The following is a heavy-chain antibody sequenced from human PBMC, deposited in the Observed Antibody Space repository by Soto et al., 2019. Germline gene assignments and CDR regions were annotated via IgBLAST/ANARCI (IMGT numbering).Heavy chain of an antibody. J-gene: IGHJ5*02. Sequence: SETLSLTCTVSGGSISSGDYYWSWIRQPPGKGLEWIGYIYYSGSTYYNPSLKSRVTISVDTSKNQFSLKLSSVTAADTAVYYCARGGNRGWTPREKYNWFDPWGQGTLVTVSS. CDR2: IYYSGST. CDR1: GGSISSGDYY. V-gene: IGHV4-30-4*01. D-gene: IGHD3-16*01. CDR3: ARGGNRGWTPREKYNWFDP.